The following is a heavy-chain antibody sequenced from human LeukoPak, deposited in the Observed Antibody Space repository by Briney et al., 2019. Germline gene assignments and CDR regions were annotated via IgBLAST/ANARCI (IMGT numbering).Heavy chain of an antibody. D-gene: IGHD6-6*01. Sequence: PSETLSLTCTVSGGSISSYYWSWIRQPPGKGLEWIGYIYYSGSTNYNPSPKSRVTISVDTSKNQFSLKLSFVTAADTAVYYCAREGSSSGYHWFDPWGQGTLVTVSS. CDR1: GGSISSYY. V-gene: IGHV4-59*01. J-gene: IGHJ5*02. CDR3: AREGSSSGYHWFDP. CDR2: IYYSGST.